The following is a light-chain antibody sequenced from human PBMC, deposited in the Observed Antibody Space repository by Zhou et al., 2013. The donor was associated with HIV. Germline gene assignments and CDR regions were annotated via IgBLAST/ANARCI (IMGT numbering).Light chain of an antibody. J-gene: IGKJ4*01. CDR2: GAI. CDR1: QSISTN. CDR3: QQYHARPPALT. Sequence: EIVLTQSPVTLSLSPGERATLSCRASQSISTNLAWYQQKPGQAPRLLIYGAITRATGIPARFSGSRSGTEFTLTISSMQSEDSAVYYCQQYHARPPALTFGGGSKVEIK. V-gene: IGKV3-15*01.